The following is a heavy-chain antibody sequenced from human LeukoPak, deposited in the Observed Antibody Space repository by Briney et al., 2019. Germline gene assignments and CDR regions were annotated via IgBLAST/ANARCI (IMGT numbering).Heavy chain of an antibody. V-gene: IGHV1-2*02. CDR3: ARGSSVTGTALLALDI. D-gene: IGHD1-20*01. J-gene: IGHJ3*02. Sequence: ASVKVSCKASGYTFTGQYIHWVRQAPGQGLEWMGWINPNTGGTNYAQNFQGRVTMTRDTSISTAYMELSSLRSDDTAVYYCARGSSVTGTALLALDIWGQGTMVTVSS. CDR1: GYTFTGQY. CDR2: INPNTGGT.